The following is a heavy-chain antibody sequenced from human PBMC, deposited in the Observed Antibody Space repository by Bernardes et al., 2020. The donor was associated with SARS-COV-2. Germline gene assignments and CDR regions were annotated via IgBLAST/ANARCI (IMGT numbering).Heavy chain of an antibody. CDR2: IKQDGSEK. D-gene: IGHD6-13*01. Sequence: GGSLRLSCAASGFTFSSYWMSWVRQAPGKGLEWVANIKQDGSEKYYVDSVKGRFTISRDNAKNSLYLQMNSLRAEDTAVYYCARDVGVYSSSWYDARGADAFDIWGQGTMVTVSS. V-gene: IGHV3-7*01. J-gene: IGHJ3*02. CDR3: ARDVGVYSSSWYDARGADAFDI. CDR1: GFTFSSYW.